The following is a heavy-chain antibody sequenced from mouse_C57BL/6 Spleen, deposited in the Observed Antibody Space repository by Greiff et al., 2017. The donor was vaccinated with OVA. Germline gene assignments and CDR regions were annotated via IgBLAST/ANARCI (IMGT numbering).Heavy chain of an antibody. CDR1: GYTFTDYY. D-gene: IGHD1-1*01. CDR2: INPNNGGT. CDR3: ARPYYYGSSYPDY. V-gene: IGHV1-26*01. J-gene: IGHJ2*01. Sequence: EVQLQQSGPELVKPGASVKISCKASGYTFTDYYMNWVKQSHGKSLEWIGDINPNNGGTSYNQKFKGKATLTVDKSSSTAYMELRSLTSEDSAVYYCARPYYYGSSYPDYWGQGTTLTVSS.